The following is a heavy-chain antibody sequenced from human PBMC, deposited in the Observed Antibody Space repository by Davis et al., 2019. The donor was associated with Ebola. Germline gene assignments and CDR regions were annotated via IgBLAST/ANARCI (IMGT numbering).Heavy chain of an antibody. CDR3: TREFGGSYGY. CDR2: IRSKAYGGTT. J-gene: IGHJ4*02. V-gene: IGHV3-49*04. Sequence: GESLKISCAASAFTFGDYAMSWVRQAPGRGLEWVGFIRSKAYGGTTEYAASVKGRFTISRDDSKSIAYLQMNNLKTEDTAFYYCTREFGGSYGYWGQGTLVTVSS. CDR1: AFTFGDYA. D-gene: IGHD1-26*01.